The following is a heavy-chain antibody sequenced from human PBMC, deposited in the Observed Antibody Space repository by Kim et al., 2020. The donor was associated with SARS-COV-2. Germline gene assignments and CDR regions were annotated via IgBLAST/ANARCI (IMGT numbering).Heavy chain of an antibody. CDR1: GFTFSSYS. CDR3: ARDGFGTAMVTSNPDV. J-gene: IGHJ6*02. CDR2: ISSSSSYI. V-gene: IGHV3-21*04. D-gene: IGHD5-18*01. Sequence: GGSLRLSCAASGFTFSSYSMNWVRQAPGKGLEWVSSISSSSSYIYYADSVKGRFTISRDNAKNSLYLQMNSLRAEDTAVYYCARDGFGTAMVTSNPDVWGQGTTVTVSS.